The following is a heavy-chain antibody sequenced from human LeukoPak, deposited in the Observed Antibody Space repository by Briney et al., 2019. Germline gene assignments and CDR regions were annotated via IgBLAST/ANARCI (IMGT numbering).Heavy chain of an antibody. CDR2: ISGNGGST. CDR3: AKAGRDYSNWFDP. J-gene: IGHJ5*02. Sequence: QTGGSLRLSCAASGFTFSSYGMSWVRQAPGKGLEWVSAISGNGGSTYYADSVKGRFAISRDTSKNTLYLQMNSLRAEDTAVYYCAKAGRDYSNWFDPWGQGTLVTVSS. CDR1: GFTFSSYG. D-gene: IGHD1-26*01. V-gene: IGHV3-23*01.